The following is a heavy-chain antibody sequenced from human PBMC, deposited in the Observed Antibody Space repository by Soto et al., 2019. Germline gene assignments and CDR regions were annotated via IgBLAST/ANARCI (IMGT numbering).Heavy chain of an antibody. CDR1: GYTFPTYS. D-gene: IGHD2-2*01. CDR2: IDAGNGNT. Sequence: QVPLVQSGAEVTKPGASVKVSCQTSGYTFPTYSIHWVRQAPGQRLEWLGWIDAGNGNTQYSQNFQGRVTITRDTAASTAFMDLSRLRSEDTAVYYCARALSTSVGWFDPWGQGTLVTVSS. J-gene: IGHJ5*02. CDR3: ARALSTSVGWFDP. V-gene: IGHV1-3*01.